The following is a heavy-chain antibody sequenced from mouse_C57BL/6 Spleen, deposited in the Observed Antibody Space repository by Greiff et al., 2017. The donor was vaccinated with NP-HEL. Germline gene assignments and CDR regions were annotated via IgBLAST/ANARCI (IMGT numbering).Heavy chain of an antibody. D-gene: IGHD2-4*01. V-gene: IGHV5-17*01. CDR2: ISSGSSTI. CDR1: GFTFSDYG. J-gene: IGHJ2*01. CDR3: ARRRLRHPYYFDY. Sequence: EVNVVESGGGLVKPGGSLKLSCAASGFTFSDYGMHWVRQAPEKGLEWVAYISSGSSTIYYADTVKGRFTISRENAKNTLFLQMTSLRSEDTAMYYCARRRLRHPYYFDYWGQGTTLTVSS.